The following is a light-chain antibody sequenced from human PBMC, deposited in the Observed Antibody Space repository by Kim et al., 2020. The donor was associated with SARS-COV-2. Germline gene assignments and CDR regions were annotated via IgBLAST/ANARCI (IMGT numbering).Light chain of an antibody. CDR2: DDS. CDR1: ALPKKY. Sequence: SYELTQPPSVSVSPGQTARITCSGDALPKKYAYWYQQKSGQAPVLVIYDDSKRPSVIPERFSGSSSGTMATLTISGAQVEDEADYCCYSTDSSGNPFLGTGTKVTVL. J-gene: IGLJ1*01. V-gene: IGLV3-10*01. CDR3: YSTDSSGNPF.